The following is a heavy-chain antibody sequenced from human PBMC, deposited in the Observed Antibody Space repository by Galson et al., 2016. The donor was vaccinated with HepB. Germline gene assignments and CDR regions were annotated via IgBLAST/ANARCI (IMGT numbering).Heavy chain of an antibody. CDR1: GFTFTSHV. V-gene: IGHV1-3*01. J-gene: IGHJ6*02. Sequence: SVKVSCKASGFTFTSHVMHWVRQAPGQRPEWMGWINGGNSNIRYSQKFEGRVTITRDTSATTAYMELSSLTSEDTAVYYCASGRGNSYYGMDVWGQGTTVTVSS. CDR2: INGGNSNI. CDR3: ASGRGNSYYGMDV. D-gene: IGHD4-23*01.